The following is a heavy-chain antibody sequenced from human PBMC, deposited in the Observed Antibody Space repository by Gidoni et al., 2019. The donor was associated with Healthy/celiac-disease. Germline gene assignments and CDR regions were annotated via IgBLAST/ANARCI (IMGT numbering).Heavy chain of an antibody. CDR3: TRHGDFWSGLSPNFDY. CDR1: GFTFSGSA. V-gene: IGHV3-73*01. CDR2: IRSKANSYAT. Sequence: KLSCAASGFTFSGSAMHWVRQASGKGLEWVGRIRSKANSYATAYAASVKGRFTISRDDSKYTAYLQMTSLKTEDTAVYYCTRHGDFWSGLSPNFDYWGQGTLVTVSS. J-gene: IGHJ4*02. D-gene: IGHD3-3*01.